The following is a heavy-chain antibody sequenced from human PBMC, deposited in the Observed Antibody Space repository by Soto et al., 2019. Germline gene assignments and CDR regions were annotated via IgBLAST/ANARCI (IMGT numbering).Heavy chain of an antibody. CDR1: GGSISSGGYF. D-gene: IGHD7-27*01. CDR2: IFDSGTT. V-gene: IGHV4-30-2*05. CDR3: ARGPSGDKVHY. J-gene: IGHJ4*02. Sequence: TLSLTCAVSGGSISSGGYFWSWIRQPPGKGLEWIGHIFDSGTTYTNPSLRSQVAISLDTSKNHFSLTLSSVTAADTAVYYCARGPSGDKVHYWGQGALVTVSS.